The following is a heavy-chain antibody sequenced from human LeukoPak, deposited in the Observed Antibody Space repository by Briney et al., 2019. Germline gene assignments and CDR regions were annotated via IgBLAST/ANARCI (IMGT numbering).Heavy chain of an antibody. CDR3: ARGGLGNYDILTGYLNYYYYYMDV. CDR1: GFTFSDYY. V-gene: IGHV3-11*01. J-gene: IGHJ6*03. D-gene: IGHD3-9*01. Sequence: PGGSLRLSCAASGFTFSDYYMSWIRQAPGKGLEWVSYISSSGSTIYYADSVKGRFTISRGNAKNSLYLQMNSLRAEDTAVYYCARGGLGNYDILTGYLNYYYYYMDVWGKGTTVTISS. CDR2: ISSSGSTI.